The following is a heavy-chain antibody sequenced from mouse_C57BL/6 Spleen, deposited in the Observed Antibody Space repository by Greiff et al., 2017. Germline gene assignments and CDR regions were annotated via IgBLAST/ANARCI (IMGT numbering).Heavy chain of an antibody. V-gene: IGHV2-5*01. CDR3: AAITTVVPYFDY. J-gene: IGHJ2*01. Sequence: VQLQESGPGLVQPSQSLSITCTVSGFSLTSYGVHWVRQSPGKGLEWLGVIWRGGSTDYNAAFMSRLSIPKDNSKSQVFFKMNSLQADDTAIYYCAAITTVVPYFDYWGQGTTLTVSS. CDR2: IWRGGST. D-gene: IGHD1-1*01. CDR1: GFSLTSYG.